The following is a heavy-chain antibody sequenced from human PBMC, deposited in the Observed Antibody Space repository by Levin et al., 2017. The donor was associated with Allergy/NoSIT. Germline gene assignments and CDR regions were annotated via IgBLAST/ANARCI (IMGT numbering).Heavy chain of an antibody. CDR2: ISYDGSNK. J-gene: IGHJ4*02. V-gene: IGHV3-30*04. CDR1: GFTFSSYA. D-gene: IGHD1-26*01. Sequence: GGSLRLSCAASGFTFSSYAMHWVRQAPGKGLEWVAVISYDGSNKYYADSVKGRFTISRDNSKNTLYLQMNSLRAEDTAVYYCARDPIVGARYFDYWGQGTLVTVSS. CDR3: ARDPIVGARYFDY.